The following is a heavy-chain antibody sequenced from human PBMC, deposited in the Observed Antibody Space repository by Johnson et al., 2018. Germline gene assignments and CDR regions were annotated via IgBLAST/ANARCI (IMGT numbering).Heavy chain of an antibody. CDR1: GFRFSRQW. CDR3: ARDVEYGMEV. J-gene: IGHJ6*02. CDR2: INRDGSST. D-gene: IGHD2-15*01. Sequence: VQLQESGGGLVQPGGSLRLSCAASGFRFSRQWMHWVRQAPGKGLVWVSHINRDGSSTSYADSVKGRFTISRDNAKNTLYLQMNSLRAEDTAVYYGARDVEYGMEVWGQGTTVTVSS. V-gene: IGHV3-74*01.